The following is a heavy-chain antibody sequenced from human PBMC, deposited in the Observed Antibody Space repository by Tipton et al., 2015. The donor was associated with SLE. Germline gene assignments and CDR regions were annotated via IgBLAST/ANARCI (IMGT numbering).Heavy chain of an antibody. D-gene: IGHD6-19*01. CDR3: ARGKGNSSGWGHYYFYGMDV. V-gene: IGHV4-34*01. CDR2: ISHGGST. Sequence: TLSLTCTVSGGTISNYYWSWIRQTPGKGLEWIGEISHGGSTNYNPSLKTRVTMSVDTSKKQFSLKLGSVTAADTAVYYCARGKGNSSGWGHYYFYGMDVWGQGTTVTVSS. J-gene: IGHJ6*02. CDR1: GGTISNYY.